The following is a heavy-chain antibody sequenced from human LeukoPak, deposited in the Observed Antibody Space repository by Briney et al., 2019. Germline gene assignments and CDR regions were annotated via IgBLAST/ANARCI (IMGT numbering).Heavy chain of an antibody. CDR1: GGSFSGYY. J-gene: IGHJ4*02. V-gene: IGHV4-34*01. CDR2: INHSGST. Sequence: SETLSLTCAVYGGSFSGYYWSWIRQPPGKGLEWIGEINHSGSTNYNPSLKSRVTISVDTSKNQFSLKLSSVTAADTAVYYCVGSGTPYYFDYWGQGTLVTVS. CDR3: VGSGTPYYFDY. D-gene: IGHD1-1*01.